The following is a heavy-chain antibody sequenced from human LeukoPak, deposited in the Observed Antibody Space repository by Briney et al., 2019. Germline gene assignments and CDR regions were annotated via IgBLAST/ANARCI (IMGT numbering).Heavy chain of an antibody. CDR1: GFTFSSYS. J-gene: IGHJ3*02. Sequence: GGSLRLSCAASGFTFSSYSRNWVRQAPGKGLEWVSSISSSSSYIYYADSVKGRFTISRDNAKNSLYLQMNSLRAEDTAVYYCARENYGGSYHDAFDIWGQGTMVTVSS. CDR2: ISSSSSYI. D-gene: IGHD4-23*01. V-gene: IGHV3-21*01. CDR3: ARENYGGSYHDAFDI.